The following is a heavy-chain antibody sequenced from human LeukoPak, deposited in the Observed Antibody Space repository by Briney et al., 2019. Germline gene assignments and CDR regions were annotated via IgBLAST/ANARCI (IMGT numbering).Heavy chain of an antibody. V-gene: IGHV3-23*01. CDR3: AKVSDSSGYYYWRGFDI. J-gene: IGHJ3*02. D-gene: IGHD3-22*01. Sequence: ETLSLTCAVYGGSFSGYYWSWIRQPPGKGLEWVSAISDSGGSSYYADSVKGRFTISRDNSKNTLYLQMNSLRAEDTAVYYCAKVSDSSGYYYWRGFDIWGQGTMVTVSS. CDR2: ISDSGGSS. CDR1: GGSFSGYY.